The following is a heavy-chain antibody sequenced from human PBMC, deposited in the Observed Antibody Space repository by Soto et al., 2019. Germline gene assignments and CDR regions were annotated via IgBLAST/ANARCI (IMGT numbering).Heavy chain of an antibody. V-gene: IGHV1-69*01. CDR3: TSDDTVLVGADSAFDI. CDR1: GGTFNGHS. J-gene: IGHJ3*02. D-gene: IGHD4-17*01. Sequence: QVQLVQSGAEVKKPGSSVKVSCKASGGTFNGHSFSWVRQAPGQGLEWMGSIIPMFNTSTYAQRFQGRVTITADESTTTAYMDLSSLTSEDTAVYYCTSDDTVLVGADSAFDIWGQGTMVTLSS. CDR2: IIPMFNTS.